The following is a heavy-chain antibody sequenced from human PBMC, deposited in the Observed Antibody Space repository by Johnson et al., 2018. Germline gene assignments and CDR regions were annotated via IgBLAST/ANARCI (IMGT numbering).Heavy chain of an antibody. CDR3: AREGGGYPVDV. D-gene: IGHD1-1*01. J-gene: IGHJ6*04. Sequence: VQLQESGGGLVQPGGSLRLSCAASGFTFSSYWMHWVRQAPGKGLLWVSRIHTDGSTIYADSVKGRFTISRHNAKNTLYLQMSSLRGEDTAVYYCAREGGGYPVDVWGKGTTVTVSS. CDR2: IHTDGST. V-gene: IGHV3-74*01. CDR1: GFTFSSYW.